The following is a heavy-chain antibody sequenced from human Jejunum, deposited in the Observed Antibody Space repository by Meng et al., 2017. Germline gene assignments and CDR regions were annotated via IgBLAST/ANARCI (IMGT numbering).Heavy chain of an antibody. CDR2: IYYSGTT. V-gene: IGHV4-59*01. CDR1: GSSISSYY. J-gene: IGHJ2*01. D-gene: IGHD3-16*02. Sequence: GSLRLSCAVSGSSISSYYWSWIRQPPGGGPEWIGYIYYSGTTTSNPSLKSRVTLSVDTSKNQVSLKMTSVTAADTAIYYCVRDLGLSGYFDLWGPGNLVTVSS. CDR3: VRDLGLSGYFDL.